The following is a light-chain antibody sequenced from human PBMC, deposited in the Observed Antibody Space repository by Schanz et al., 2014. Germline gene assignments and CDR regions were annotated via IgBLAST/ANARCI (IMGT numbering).Light chain of an antibody. CDR1: QRVSSY. CDR2: GAS. V-gene: IGKV3-20*01. Sequence: EIVLTQSPATLSLSPGERATLSCRASQRVSSYLAWYQQKPGQAPRLLIYGASSRATGIPDRFSGSGSGTDFTLTISRLEPEDFAVYYCQQYVSSVSYTFGQGTKLEIK. CDR3: QQYVSSVSYT. J-gene: IGKJ2*01.